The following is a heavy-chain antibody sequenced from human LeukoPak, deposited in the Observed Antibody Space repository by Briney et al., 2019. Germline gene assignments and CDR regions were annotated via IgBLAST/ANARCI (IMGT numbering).Heavy chain of an antibody. D-gene: IGHD3-22*01. CDR2: IYYSGST. J-gene: IGHJ6*03. CDR3: ARCYYDSSGYYYYYYYMDV. CDR1: GGSISSYY. V-gene: IGHV4-59*01. Sequence: SETLSLTCTVSGGSISSYYWSWIRQPPGKGLEWIGYIYYSGSTNYNPSLKSRVSISVDTSKNQFSLKLSSVTAADTAVYYCARCYYDSSGYYYYYYYMDVWGKGTTVTVSS.